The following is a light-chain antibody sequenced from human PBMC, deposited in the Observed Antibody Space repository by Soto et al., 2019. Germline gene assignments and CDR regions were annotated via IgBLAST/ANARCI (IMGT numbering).Light chain of an antibody. V-gene: IGKV1-39*01. J-gene: IGKJ1*01. Sequence: DIQLTQSPSSLSASVGDRVIITCRASHSINSNLNWYQQKLGKAPKILIYAASSLESGVPSRFSGSGSGTDFTLTISSLQPEDFATYYCQQSYNTPRTFGQGTKVDIK. CDR1: HSINSN. CDR2: AAS. CDR3: QQSYNTPRT.